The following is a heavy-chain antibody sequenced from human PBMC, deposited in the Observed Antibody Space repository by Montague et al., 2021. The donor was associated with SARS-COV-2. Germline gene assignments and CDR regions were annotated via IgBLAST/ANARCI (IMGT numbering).Heavy chain of an antibody. Sequence: TLSLTCTVSGGSISSGDYSWNWIRQPPGKGLEWIGYIYKSGSTYYNPSLKSRVTISIDTSNNQFSLNLRSVTAADTGLYYCATGTGMDGMDFWGQGTTVTVSS. CDR2: IYKSGST. CDR3: ATGTGMDGMDF. D-gene: IGHD1-1*01. CDR1: GGSISSGDYS. J-gene: IGHJ6*02. V-gene: IGHV4-31*03.